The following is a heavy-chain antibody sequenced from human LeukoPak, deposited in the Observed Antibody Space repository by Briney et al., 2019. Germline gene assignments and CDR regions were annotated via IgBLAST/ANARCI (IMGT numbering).Heavy chain of an antibody. CDR3: ARVSHQLREAQYYYYYYMDV. CDR1: GYTFTGYH. D-gene: IGHD4-17*01. V-gene: IGHV1-2*02. CDR2: INPNSGGT. J-gene: IGHJ6*03. Sequence: ASVKVSCKASGYTFTGYHMHWVRQAPGQGLEWMGWINPNSGGTNYAQKFQGRVTMTRDTSISTAYMELSRLRSDDTAVYYCARVSHQLREAQYYYYYYMDVWGKGTTVTISS.